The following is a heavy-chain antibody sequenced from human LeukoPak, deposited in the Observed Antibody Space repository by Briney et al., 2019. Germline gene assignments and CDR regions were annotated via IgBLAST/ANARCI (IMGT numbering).Heavy chain of an antibody. CDR3: ASRTRTGAFDI. D-gene: IGHD4-17*01. J-gene: IGHJ3*02. CDR2: MNHNSGNT. V-gene: IGHV1-8*01. Sequence: ASVPVSCKASGYTLTSYDINWVRQATGQGLEWMGWMNHNSGNTGYAQKFQDRVTMTRNTYISTAYMELSSLRSEDTAVYYCASRTRTGAFDIWGQGTMVTVSS. CDR1: GYTLTSYD.